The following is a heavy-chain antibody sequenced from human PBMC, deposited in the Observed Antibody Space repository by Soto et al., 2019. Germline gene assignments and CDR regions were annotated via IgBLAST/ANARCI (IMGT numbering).Heavy chain of an antibody. V-gene: IGHV4-4*07. CDR3: VREGDYSDNNGYPLFDY. CDR1: GASMSNYY. CDR2: IFGSGET. Sequence: QVQLQESGPGLLKPSETLSLTCTASGASMSNYYWSWIRQPAGKGLEWIGRIFGSGETYYNPSLKSRVILSVDLSKSQFSLELTSVTAADTAVYFCVREGDYSDNNGYPLFDYWGQGTLVTVSP. J-gene: IGHJ4*02. D-gene: IGHD3-22*01.